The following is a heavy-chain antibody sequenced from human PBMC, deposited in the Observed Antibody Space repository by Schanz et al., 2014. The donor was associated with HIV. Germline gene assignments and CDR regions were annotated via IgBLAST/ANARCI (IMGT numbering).Heavy chain of an antibody. V-gene: IGHV3-15*01. J-gene: IGHJ4*02. CDR1: GFTFSSYA. CDR3: TTDRGNYRQGDY. Sequence: EVQLVESGGGLVKPGGSLRLSCAASGFTFSSYAMNWVRQAPGKGLEWVGRIKSKTDGGTTDYAAPVKGRFTISRDDSKNTLYLQMNSLKTEDTAVYYCTTDRGNYRQGDYWGQGTLVTVSS. CDR2: IKSKTDGGTT. D-gene: IGHD1-7*01.